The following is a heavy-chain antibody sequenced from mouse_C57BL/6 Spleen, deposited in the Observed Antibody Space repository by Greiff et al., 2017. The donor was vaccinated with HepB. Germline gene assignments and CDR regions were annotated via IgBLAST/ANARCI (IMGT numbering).Heavy chain of an antibody. J-gene: IGHJ2*01. CDR2: IDPSDSET. CDR1: GYTFTSYW. V-gene: IGHV1-52*01. CDR3: AREDGYYDYFDY. D-gene: IGHD2-3*01. Sequence: VQLQQPGAELVRPGSSVKLSCKASGYTFTSYWIHWVKQRPIQGLEWIGNIDPSDSETHYNQKFKDKATLTVDKSSSTAYMQLSSLTSEDSAVYYCAREDGYYDYFDYWGQGTTLTVSS.